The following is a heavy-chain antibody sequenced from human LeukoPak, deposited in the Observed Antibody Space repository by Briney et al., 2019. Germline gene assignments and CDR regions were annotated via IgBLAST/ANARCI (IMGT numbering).Heavy chain of an antibody. Sequence: GGSLRLSCSASGFTFRSYWMHWVRQAPGKGLVWVSRINTDGSSTNYADSVRGRFTISRDNAKNSLYLQMNSLRAEDTALYYCAKDIGGATDYGDYDLYGMDVWGQGTTVTVSS. CDR1: GFTFRSYW. J-gene: IGHJ6*02. D-gene: IGHD4-17*01. V-gene: IGHV3-74*01. CDR2: INTDGSST. CDR3: AKDIGGATDYGDYDLYGMDV.